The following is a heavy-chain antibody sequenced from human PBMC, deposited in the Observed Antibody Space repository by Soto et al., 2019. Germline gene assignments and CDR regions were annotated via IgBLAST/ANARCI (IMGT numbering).Heavy chain of an antibody. V-gene: IGHV4-61*01. Sequence: QVQLQESGPGLVKPSETLSLTCTVSGGSVSSGSYYWSWIRQPPGKGLEWIGYIYYSGSTNYNPSLTSRVTISVDTSKNQFSLKLSSVTAADTAVYYCARDRREGYDFWSGLHYYYGMDVWGQGTTVTVSS. CDR3: ARDRREGYDFWSGLHYYYGMDV. J-gene: IGHJ6*02. CDR2: IYYSGST. D-gene: IGHD3-3*01. CDR1: GGSVSSGSYY.